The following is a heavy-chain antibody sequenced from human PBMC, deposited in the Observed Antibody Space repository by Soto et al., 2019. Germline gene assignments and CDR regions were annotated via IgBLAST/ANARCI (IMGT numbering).Heavy chain of an antibody. CDR2: LSWNSGTI. J-gene: IGHJ4*02. V-gene: IGHV3-9*01. Sequence: EVQLVASGGGLVQPGKSLRLSCAASGFTFDDYAMHWVRQVPGKGLEWVSGLSWNSGTIDYADSVKSRFTISRDNAKNSLHLQMNSLKPEDTAFYYCAKAESSGWYYSLDYWGQGTLVTVSS. CDR1: GFTFDDYA. CDR3: AKAESSGWYYSLDY. D-gene: IGHD6-19*01.